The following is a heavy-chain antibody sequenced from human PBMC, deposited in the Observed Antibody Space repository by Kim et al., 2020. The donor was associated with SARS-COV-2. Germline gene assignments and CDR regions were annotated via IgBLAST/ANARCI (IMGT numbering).Heavy chain of an antibody. Sequence: QNVRGRVTVTRDTSISTAYLEMTRLRSDDTAVYYCARGVTSYASDWWFDPWGQGTLVTVSS. J-gene: IGHJ5*02. CDR3: ARGVTSYASDWWFDP. V-gene: IGHV1-2*02. D-gene: IGHD2-21*02.